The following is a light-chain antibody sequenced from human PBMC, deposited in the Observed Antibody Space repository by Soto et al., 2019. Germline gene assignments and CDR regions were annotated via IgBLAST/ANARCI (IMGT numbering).Light chain of an antibody. J-gene: IGKJ5*01. CDR1: QGISSA. CDR2: DAS. CDR3: QQFNNYPIT. V-gene: IGKV1D-13*01. Sequence: AIQLTQSPSSLSASLGDRVTITCRASQGISSALAWYQQKPGKAPKLLIYDASSLESGVPSRFSGSGSGTDFTLTISSLQPEDFATYYCQQFNNYPITFDQGTRLEIK.